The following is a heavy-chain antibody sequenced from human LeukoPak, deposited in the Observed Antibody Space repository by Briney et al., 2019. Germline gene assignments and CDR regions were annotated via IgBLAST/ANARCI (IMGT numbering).Heavy chain of an antibody. D-gene: IGHD6-19*01. CDR1: GFTFTSSA. CDR2: IVVGSGNT. Sequence: ASVKVSCKASGFTFTSSAVQWVRQAREQRLEWIGWIVVGSGNTNYAQKFQERVTITRDMSTSTAYMELSSLRSDDTAVYYCARDHQYSSGWSWFDPWGQGTLVTVSS. J-gene: IGHJ5*02. CDR3: ARDHQYSSGWSWFDP. V-gene: IGHV1-58*01.